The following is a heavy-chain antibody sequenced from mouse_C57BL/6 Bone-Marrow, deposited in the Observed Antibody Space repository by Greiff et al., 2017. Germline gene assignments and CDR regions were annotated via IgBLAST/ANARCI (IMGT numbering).Heavy chain of an antibody. J-gene: IGHJ4*01. Sequence: QVQLKESGAELARPGASVKLSCKASGYTFTSYGISWVKQRTGQGLEWIGEIYPRSGNTYYNEKFKGKATLTADKSSSTAYMELRSLTSEDSAVYFCAREDRMDYWGQGTSVTVSS. CDR1: GYTFTSYG. CDR2: IYPRSGNT. V-gene: IGHV1-81*01. CDR3: AREDRMDY.